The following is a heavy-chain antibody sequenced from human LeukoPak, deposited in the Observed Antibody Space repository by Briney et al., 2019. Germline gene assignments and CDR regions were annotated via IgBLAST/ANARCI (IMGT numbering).Heavy chain of an antibody. CDR3: ARERVDFGDWSRYYHYGMDV. CDR1: GYTFTSYY. CDR2: INPSGGST. Sequence: ASVKVSCKASGYTFTSYYMHWVRQAPGQGLEWMGIINPSGGSTSYAQKFQGRVTMTRDTSTSTVYMELSSLRSEDTAVYYCARERVDFGDWSRYYHYGMDVWGQGTTVTVTS. V-gene: IGHV1-46*01. J-gene: IGHJ6*02. D-gene: IGHD4-17*01.